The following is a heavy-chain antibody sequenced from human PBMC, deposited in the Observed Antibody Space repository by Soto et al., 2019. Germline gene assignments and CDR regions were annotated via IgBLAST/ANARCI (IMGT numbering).Heavy chain of an antibody. V-gene: IGHV4-30-2*06. CDR1: DASISYGGCS. CDR3: ARGGGYYALDV. Sequence: QLQLQESGSGLVKTSETMSLTCTVSDASISYGGCSWSWIRQSPGNGMEWIGYISHLESTYSHPSFKSRLTMSIDRTRHQFSLKLSSVSAGDMAGEYFARGGGYYALDVWGQGVLVTVSS. J-gene: IGHJ4*02. D-gene: IGHD3-22*01. CDR2: ISHLEST.